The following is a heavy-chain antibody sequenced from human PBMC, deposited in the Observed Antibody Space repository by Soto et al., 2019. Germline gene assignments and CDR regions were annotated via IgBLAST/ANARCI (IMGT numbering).Heavy chain of an antibody. D-gene: IGHD1-26*01. CDR2: IGSDGTAI. J-gene: IGHJ4*02. CDR1: GFTFNSYA. V-gene: IGHV3-23*05. CDR3: VGKLGY. Sequence: EVQLLESGGAFVQPGGSLRLSCAASGFTFNSYAMSWVRQAPGKGLEWVSAIGSDGTAIQYADSVKGRFTISKDNSKNTLYLQMNSLRAEDTAVYYCVGKLGYWGQGTLVTVSS.